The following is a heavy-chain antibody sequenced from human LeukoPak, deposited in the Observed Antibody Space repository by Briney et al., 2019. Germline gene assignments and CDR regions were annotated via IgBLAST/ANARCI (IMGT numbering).Heavy chain of an antibody. CDR1: GFIFRNSG. D-gene: IGHD3-10*01. J-gene: IGHJ4*02. V-gene: IGHV3-33*01. Sequence: GGSLTLSCTASGFIFRNSGMHWVRQAPGKGLEWVAVIWSDGSYRYYADSVRGRFTISRENSKNTLYLQMNSLSVEDTAIYYCVLGVGGPGSFLLGSWGQGTLVTVSS. CDR3: VLGVGGPGSFLLGS. CDR2: IWSDGSYR.